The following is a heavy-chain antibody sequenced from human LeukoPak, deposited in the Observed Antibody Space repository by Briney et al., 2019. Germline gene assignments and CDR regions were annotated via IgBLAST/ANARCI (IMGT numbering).Heavy chain of an antibody. CDR3: AESFRGRYSYYGMDV. Sequence: PSETLSLTCTVSGGSVSSGSYYWSWIRQPPGKGLEWIGYIYYRGSTNYNPSLKSRVTISVDTSKHHFSLKLGSVTAADTAVYYCAESFRGRYSYYGMDVWGQGTTVTVSS. CDR1: GGSVSSGSYY. D-gene: IGHD2-15*01. CDR2: IYYRGST. V-gene: IGHV4-61*03. J-gene: IGHJ6*02.